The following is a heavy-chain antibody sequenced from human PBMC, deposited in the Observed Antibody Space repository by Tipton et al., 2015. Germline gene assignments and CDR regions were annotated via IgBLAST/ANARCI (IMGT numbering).Heavy chain of an antibody. Sequence: GSLRLSCAASGFSFSDYDMNWVRQAPGKGLEWVSGIGASGDHTYYADSVKVRFAISRDNSKNTLHLHMSSLRADDTAVYYCARARGRHGGLFDSWGQGTLVTVSS. V-gene: IGHV3-23*01. CDR1: GFSFSDYD. D-gene: IGHD4-23*01. CDR3: ARARGRHGGLFDS. CDR2: IGASGDHT. J-gene: IGHJ4*02.